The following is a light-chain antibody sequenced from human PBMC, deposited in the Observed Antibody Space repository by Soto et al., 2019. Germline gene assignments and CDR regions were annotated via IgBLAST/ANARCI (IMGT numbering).Light chain of an antibody. V-gene: IGLV2-14*01. J-gene: IGLJ2*01. CDR2: DVN. CDR3: SSYTSSSTLVV. Sequence: QSALTQPASVSGSPGQTITISCTGTSSDVGGYNYVSWYQQHPGKAPKLMIYDVNNRRPGGSNRFSGSKSCNTASLTISWLQAEDEADHYCSSYTSSSTLVVFGGGTKLTVL. CDR1: SSDVGGYNY.